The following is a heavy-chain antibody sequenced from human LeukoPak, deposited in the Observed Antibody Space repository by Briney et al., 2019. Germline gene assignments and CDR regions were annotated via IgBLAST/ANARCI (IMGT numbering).Heavy chain of an antibody. D-gene: IGHD3-10*01. Sequence: MTSETLSLTCTVSGGSISSSSYYWGWIRQPPGKGLEWIGSIYYSGSTYYNPSLKSRVTISVDTSKNQFSLKLSSVTAADTAVYYCARERTYYGSGDAFDIWGQGTMVIVSS. V-gene: IGHV4-39*07. CDR1: GGSISSSSYY. J-gene: IGHJ3*02. CDR3: ARERTYYGSGDAFDI. CDR2: IYYSGST.